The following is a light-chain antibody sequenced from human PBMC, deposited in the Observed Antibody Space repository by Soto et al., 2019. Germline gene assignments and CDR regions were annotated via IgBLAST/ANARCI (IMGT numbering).Light chain of an antibody. Sequence: IVMTQSPATLSVSPGDEVTLSCRASENVGTNLAWYQQKPGQAPRLLIYGSSTRATGIPATFSGSGSGTEFTLNLSSLQSEESAIYYCQQYNNWGLSFGGGTKVEIK. J-gene: IGKJ4*01. CDR3: QQYNNWGLS. CDR1: ENVGTN. V-gene: IGKV3D-15*01. CDR2: GSS.